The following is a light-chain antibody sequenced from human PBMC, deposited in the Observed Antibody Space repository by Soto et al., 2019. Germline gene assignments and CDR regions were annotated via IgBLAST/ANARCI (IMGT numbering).Light chain of an antibody. Sequence: DIQMTQSPSTVSASVGDRVTITCRASQSISSWLAWYQQKPGKAPKLLIYDASSLESGVPSRFSGSGSGTEFTLTISSLQPDDFATYYCQQYNDSFPYTFGQGTRLEI. J-gene: IGKJ5*01. V-gene: IGKV1-5*01. CDR3: QQYNDSFPYT. CDR1: QSISSW. CDR2: DAS.